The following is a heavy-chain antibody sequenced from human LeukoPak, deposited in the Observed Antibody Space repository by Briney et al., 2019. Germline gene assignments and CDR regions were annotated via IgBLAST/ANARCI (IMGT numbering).Heavy chain of an antibody. D-gene: IGHD4-23*01. Sequence: APVKVSCKASGYTFTSYGISWVRQAPGQGLEWMGWISAYNGNTNYAQKLQGRVTITADKSTSTAYMELSSLRSEDTAVYYCARDLSGGKLDYWGQGTLVTVSS. CDR1: GYTFTSYG. CDR2: ISAYNGNT. CDR3: ARDLSGGKLDY. J-gene: IGHJ4*02. V-gene: IGHV1-18*01.